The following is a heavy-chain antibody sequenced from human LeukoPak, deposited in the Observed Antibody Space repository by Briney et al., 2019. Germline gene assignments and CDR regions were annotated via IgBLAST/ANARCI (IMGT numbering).Heavy chain of an antibody. Sequence: KTSETLSLTCAVYGGSFSGYYWSWIRQPPGKGLEWIGEINHSGSTNYNPSLKSRVTISVDTSKNQFSLKLSSVTAADTAVYYCASSYCSSTSCSDAFDIWGQGTMVTVSS. D-gene: IGHD2-2*01. J-gene: IGHJ3*02. CDR3: ASSYCSSTSCSDAFDI. CDR1: GGSFSGYY. CDR2: INHSGST. V-gene: IGHV4-34*01.